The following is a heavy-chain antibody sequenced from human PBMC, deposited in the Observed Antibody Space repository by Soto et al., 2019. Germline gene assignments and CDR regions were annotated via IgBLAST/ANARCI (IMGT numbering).Heavy chain of an antibody. CDR3: ARRVTSSTGWDD. Sequence: PXESLKISRKGSGYMFTNYLIVWVRQMPGKGLEWMGIIHGGDSNTRYSPSFDGQVTISTDKSINTAYLQWSSLKASDSAMYYCARRVTSSTGWDDWGQGTLVTVSS. CDR2: IHGGDSNT. V-gene: IGHV5-51*01. CDR1: GYMFTNYL. J-gene: IGHJ4*02. D-gene: IGHD6-19*01.